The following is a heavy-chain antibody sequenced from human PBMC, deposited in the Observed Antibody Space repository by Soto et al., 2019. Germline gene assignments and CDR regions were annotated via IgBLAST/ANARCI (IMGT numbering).Heavy chain of an antibody. CDR1: GFTVSSYV. CDR3: AAKGATKGAFAI. J-gene: IGHJ3*02. CDR2: LSNRGADR. Sequence: EVQLLESGGGLVQPGGSLRLSCAASGFTVSSYVMAWVRQAPRKGLEWVSSLSNRGADRYYADSVKGRFSISRDNSKNTLYVQMNNLRAEDTAVYYWAAKGATKGAFAIWGRGTMVTVSS. V-gene: IGHV3-23*01. D-gene: IGHD5-12*01.